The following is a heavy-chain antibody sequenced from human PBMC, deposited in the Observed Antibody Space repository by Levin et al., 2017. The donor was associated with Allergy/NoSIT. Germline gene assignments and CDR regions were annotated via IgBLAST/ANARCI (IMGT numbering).Heavy chain of an antibody. CDR1: GFTFSSYA. CDR3: ARVSITIFGVVIDYFDY. Sequence: GESLKISCAASGFTFSSYAMSWVRQAPGKGLEWVSAISGSGGSTYYADSVKGRFTISRDNSKNTLYLQMNSLRAEDTAVYYCARVSITIFGVVIDYFDYWGQGTLVTVSS. J-gene: IGHJ4*02. D-gene: IGHD3-3*01. V-gene: IGHV3-23*01. CDR2: ISGSGGST.